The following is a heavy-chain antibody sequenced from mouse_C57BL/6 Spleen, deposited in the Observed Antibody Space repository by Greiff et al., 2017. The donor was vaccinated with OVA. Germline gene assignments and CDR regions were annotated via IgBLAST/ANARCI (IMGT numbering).Heavy chain of an antibody. Sequence: ESGPGLVKPSQSLSLTCSVTGYSITSGYYWNWIRQFPGNQLEWMGYISYDGSTNYNPSLKTRISLTRDTSTNQFFLKLKSVTTEDTATYSCAREGGLIDDGYYWYFDVWGTGTTVTVSA. CDR1: GYSITSGYY. CDR2: ISYDGST. J-gene: IGHJ1*03. V-gene: IGHV3-6*01. D-gene: IGHD2-3*01. CDR3: AREGGLIDDGYYWYFDV.